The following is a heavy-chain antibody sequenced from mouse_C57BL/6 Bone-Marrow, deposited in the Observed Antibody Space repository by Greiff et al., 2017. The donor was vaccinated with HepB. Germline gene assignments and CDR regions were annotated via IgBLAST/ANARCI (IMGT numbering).Heavy chain of an antibody. D-gene: IGHD1-1*01. CDR1: GYTFTDYY. Sequence: QVQLKESGAELVRPGASVKLSCKASGYTFTDYYINWVKQRPGQGLEWIARIYPGSGNTYYTEKFKGKATLTAEKSSSTAYMQLSSLTSEDSAVYFCAREVFYGSSDYWGQGTTLTVSS. V-gene: IGHV1-76*01. CDR2: IYPGSGNT. J-gene: IGHJ2*01. CDR3: AREVFYGSSDY.